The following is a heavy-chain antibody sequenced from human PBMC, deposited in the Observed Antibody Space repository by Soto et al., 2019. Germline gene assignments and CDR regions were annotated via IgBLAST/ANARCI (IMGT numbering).Heavy chain of an antibody. CDR1: GYTFSSYG. CDR2: ISAYTGKT. CDR3: ARDLDSGSYYFDY. Sequence: ASVKVSCKASGYTFSSYGISWVRQAPGQGLEWMGWISAYTGKTNYAQKLQGRVTMTTDTSTSTAYMEVRSLRSDDTAVYYCARDLDSGSYYFDYWGQGTLVTVSS. J-gene: IGHJ4*02. D-gene: IGHD1-26*01. V-gene: IGHV1-18*04.